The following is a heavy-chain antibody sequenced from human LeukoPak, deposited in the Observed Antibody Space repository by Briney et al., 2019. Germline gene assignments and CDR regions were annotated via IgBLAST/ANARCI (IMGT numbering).Heavy chain of an antibody. CDR1: GFTLDDYA. CDR2: TYSGGST. CDR3: ARAMVRGVIAIYGMDV. Sequence: GGSLRLSCAASGFTLDDYAMHWVRQAPGKGLEWVSVTYSGGSTYYADSVKGRFTISRDNSKNTLYLQMNSLRAEDTAVYYCARAMVRGVIAIYGMDVWGQGTTVTVSS. V-gene: IGHV3-66*01. D-gene: IGHD3-10*01. J-gene: IGHJ6*02.